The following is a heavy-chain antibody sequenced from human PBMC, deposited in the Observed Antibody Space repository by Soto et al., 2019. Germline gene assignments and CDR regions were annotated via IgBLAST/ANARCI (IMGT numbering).Heavy chain of an antibody. D-gene: IGHD4-17*01. CDR1: GFTFGDYA. Sequence: GVSLRLASTASGFTFGDYAMSWFRQAPGKGLEWVGFIRSKAYGGTTEYAASVKGRFTIPRDDSKSIAYLQMNSLKTEDTAVYYCTRRLDYGGNSPISGQGTMVTVSS. CDR2: IRSKAYGGTT. CDR3: TRRLDYGGNSPI. J-gene: IGHJ3*02. V-gene: IGHV3-49*03.